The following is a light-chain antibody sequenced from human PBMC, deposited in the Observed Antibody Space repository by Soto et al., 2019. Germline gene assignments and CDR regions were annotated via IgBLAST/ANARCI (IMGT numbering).Light chain of an antibody. J-gene: IGKJ2*01. V-gene: IGKV3-20*01. CDR2: GAS. CDR1: QSVNGNY. CDR3: QQYGSSFRYT. Sequence: EIVLTQSPGTLSLSPGERATLSCRASQSVNGNYLTWYQQKPGQAPRLLIYGASTRATGTPDRFSGSGSGTDFTLTISRLEPEDFAVYYCQQYGSSFRYTFGQGTKREIK.